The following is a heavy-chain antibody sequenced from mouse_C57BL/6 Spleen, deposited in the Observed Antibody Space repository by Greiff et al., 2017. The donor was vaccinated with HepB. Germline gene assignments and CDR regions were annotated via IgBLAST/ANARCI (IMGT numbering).Heavy chain of an antibody. CDR1: GYTFTSYW. Sequence: QVQLQQPGAELVKPGASVKLSCKASGYTFTSYWMHWVKQRPGQGLEWIGMIHPNSGSTNYNEKFKSKATLTVDKSSSTAYMQLSSLTSEVSAVYYCARSGSYYYGSSYYAMDYWGQGTSVTVSS. D-gene: IGHD1-1*01. V-gene: IGHV1-64*01. J-gene: IGHJ4*01. CDR2: IHPNSGST. CDR3: ARSGSYYYGSSYYAMDY.